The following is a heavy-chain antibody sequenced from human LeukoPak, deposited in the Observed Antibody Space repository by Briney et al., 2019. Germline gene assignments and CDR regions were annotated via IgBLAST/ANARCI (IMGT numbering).Heavy chain of an antibody. Sequence: ASVKVSCKASGYTFTSYAMHWVRQAPGQRLEWMGWINAGNGNTKYSQKFQGRVTITRDTSASTAYMELSSLRSEDTAVYYCARDPLSYDSSGYPEHSYYFDYWGQGTLVTVSS. CDR1: GYTFTSYA. CDR2: INAGNGNT. CDR3: ARDPLSYDSSGYPEHSYYFDY. V-gene: IGHV1-3*01. D-gene: IGHD3-22*01. J-gene: IGHJ4*02.